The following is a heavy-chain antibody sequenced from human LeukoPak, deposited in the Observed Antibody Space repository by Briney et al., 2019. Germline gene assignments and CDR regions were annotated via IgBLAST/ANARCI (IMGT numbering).Heavy chain of an antibody. Sequence: SETLSLTCTVSGGSISSYYWSWIRQPPGKGLEWIGYIYYSGSTNYNPSLKSRVTISVDTSKNQFSLKLSSVTAADTAVYYCASTADDYGDYVYDYWGQGILVTVSS. CDR3: ASTADDYGDYVYDY. V-gene: IGHV4-59*01. D-gene: IGHD4-17*01. CDR1: GGSISSYY. CDR2: IYYSGST. J-gene: IGHJ4*02.